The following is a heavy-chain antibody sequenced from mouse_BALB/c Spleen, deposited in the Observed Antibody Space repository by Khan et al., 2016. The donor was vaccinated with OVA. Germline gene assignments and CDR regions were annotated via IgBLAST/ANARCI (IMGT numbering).Heavy chain of an antibody. CDR1: GYSFNGYY. V-gene: IGHV1S34*01. CDR2: IRCYNGAA. Sequence: LVKAGASVKISCKASGYSFNGYYIHWVKQSHGKSLEWIGYIRCYNGAASYSQKFKGKATFTAHTSSTTAYMQLNRLTSEDSAVYYCARDGYYYALDYWGQGTSVTVSS. CDR3: ARDGYYYALDY. J-gene: IGHJ4*01. D-gene: IGHD2-3*01.